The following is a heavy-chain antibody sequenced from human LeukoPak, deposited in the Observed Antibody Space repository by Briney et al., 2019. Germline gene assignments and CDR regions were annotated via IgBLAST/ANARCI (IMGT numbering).Heavy chain of an antibody. D-gene: IGHD6-19*01. Sequence: GGSLRLSCAASGFTFSSYAMGWVRQAPGKGLEWVSAISGSGGSTYYADSVKGRFTISRDNSKNTLYLQMNSLRAEDTAVYYCAKATGGWYLNWFDPWGQGTLVTVSS. CDR3: AKATGGWYLNWFDP. V-gene: IGHV3-23*01. CDR1: GFTFSSYA. J-gene: IGHJ5*02. CDR2: ISGSGGST.